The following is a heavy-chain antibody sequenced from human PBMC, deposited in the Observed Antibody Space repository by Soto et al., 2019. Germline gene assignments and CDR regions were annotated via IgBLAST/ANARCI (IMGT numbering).Heavy chain of an antibody. CDR2: IWYDGSDK. D-gene: IGHD3-16*02. Sequence: GGSLRLSCAASGFTFSSYGMHWVRQAPGKGLEWVAVIWYDGSDKYYADSVKGRFTISRDNSKNTLYLHMNSLRVEDTAVYYCARDVSTTRYVTNWFDPWGQGTLVTVT. CDR1: GFTFSSYG. CDR3: ARDVSTTRYVTNWFDP. V-gene: IGHV3-33*01. J-gene: IGHJ5*02.